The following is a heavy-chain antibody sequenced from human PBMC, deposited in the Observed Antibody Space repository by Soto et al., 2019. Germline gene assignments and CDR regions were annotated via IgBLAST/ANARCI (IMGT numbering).Heavy chain of an antibody. Sequence: EVQLVESGGGLVQPGGSLRLSCASSGFTFSPYWMSWVRQAPGKGLEWVAIIKDDGGDELYLEAVRGRFNISRDNAKKSLYLAMDSLRVEDTAVYYCAGGSGWISDTWGQGTLVTVSS. CDR1: GFTFSPYW. J-gene: IGHJ5*02. D-gene: IGHD6-19*01. CDR3: AGGSGWISDT. CDR2: IKDDGGDE. V-gene: IGHV3-7*05.